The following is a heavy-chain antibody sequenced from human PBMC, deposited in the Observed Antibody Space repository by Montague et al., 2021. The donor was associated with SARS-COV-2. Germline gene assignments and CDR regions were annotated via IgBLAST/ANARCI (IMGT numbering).Heavy chain of an antibody. Sequence: SETLSLTCDVSGDSIRSSNFYWGWIRQSPGKGLEWIGEVIHSGTTNYNPSLKGRVTISIDSSNDRFSLRLTSLTAADTGVYYCASGEFFYYGSGNYYRSALDDWGQGTTVTVSS. V-gene: IGHV4-39*07. CDR2: VIHSGTT. CDR3: ASGEFFYYGSGNYYRSALDD. J-gene: IGHJ6*02. CDR1: GDSIRSSNFY. D-gene: IGHD3-10*01.